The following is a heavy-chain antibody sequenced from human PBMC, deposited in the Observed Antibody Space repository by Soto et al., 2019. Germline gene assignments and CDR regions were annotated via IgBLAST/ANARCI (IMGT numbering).Heavy chain of an antibody. Sequence: PSETLSLTCAVSGGSLGGYSWSWIRQPPGKGLEWIGEINHSANTEYSPSLKSRVTISVDTSKNEIFLKLKSVTAADTAVYFCARGPLSATFDPWGQGTLVTVSS. CDR3: ARGPLSATFDP. CDR2: INHSANT. V-gene: IGHV4-34*01. CDR1: GGSLGGYS. J-gene: IGHJ5*02. D-gene: IGHD6-25*01.